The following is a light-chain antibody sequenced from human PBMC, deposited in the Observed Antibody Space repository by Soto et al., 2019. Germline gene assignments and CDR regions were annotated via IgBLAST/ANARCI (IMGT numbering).Light chain of an antibody. CDR3: CSYAVNRPFV. Sequence: QSVLTQPASVSGSPGQSITISCTGTSSDVGIFDLVSWYQLYPGKAPKVMIFEGSKRPSGVSDRFSGSTSGNTASLTISGLQAEDEADYDCCSYAVNRPFVFGGGTKLTVL. V-gene: IGLV2-23*03. CDR1: SSDVGIFDL. CDR2: EGS. J-gene: IGLJ2*01.